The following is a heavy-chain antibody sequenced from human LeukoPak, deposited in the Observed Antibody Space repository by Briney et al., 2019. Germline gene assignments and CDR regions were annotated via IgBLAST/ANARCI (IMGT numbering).Heavy chain of an antibody. Sequence: ASVKVSCKASGGTFSSYAISWVRQAPGQGLEWMGGIIPIFGTANYAQKFQGRVTITADESTSTAYMELSSLRSEDTAVYYCMIFGVVTSQIDYYYYYMDVWGKGTTVTVSS. CDR2: IIPIFGTA. V-gene: IGHV1-69*13. CDR1: GGTFSSYA. D-gene: IGHD3-3*01. CDR3: MIFGVVTSQIDYYYYYMDV. J-gene: IGHJ6*03.